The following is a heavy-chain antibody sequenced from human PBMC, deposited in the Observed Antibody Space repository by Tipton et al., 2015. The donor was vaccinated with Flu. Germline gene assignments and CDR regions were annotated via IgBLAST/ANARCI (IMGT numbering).Heavy chain of an antibody. J-gene: IGHJ3*02. Sequence: TLSLTCAVYGGSFSDYYYTWIRQPPGKGLEWIGSIFNSVSTYYNPSLKSRASISADTSKNQFSLKPSSVTAADTAVYYCARPTKADAFDMWGQGTKVTVSS. D-gene: IGHD2-8*01. V-gene: IGHV4-34*12. CDR2: IFNSVST. CDR3: ARPTKADAFDM. CDR1: GGSFSDYY.